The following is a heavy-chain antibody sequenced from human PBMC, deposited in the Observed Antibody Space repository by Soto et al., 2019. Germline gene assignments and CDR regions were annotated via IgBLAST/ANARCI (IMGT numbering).Heavy chain of an antibody. CDR3: AKEFYYDASGQYSALSFDS. CDR2: ISTRGGRT. CDR1: GFSFSSYA. J-gene: IGHJ4*02. V-gene: IGHV3-23*01. D-gene: IGHD3-22*01. Sequence: GGSLRLSCAASGFSFSSYAISWVRQAPPQGLEWVSSISTRGGRTYYEDSVKGRFSISRDNSANAVYLDMDNLRAEDTGIYYCAKEFYYDASGQYSALSFDSWGQGALVTVSS.